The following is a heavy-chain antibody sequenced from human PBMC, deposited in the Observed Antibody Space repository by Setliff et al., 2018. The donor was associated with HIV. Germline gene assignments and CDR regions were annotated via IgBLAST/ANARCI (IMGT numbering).Heavy chain of an antibody. CDR3: ARERRWLQDYYYYIDV. D-gene: IGHD5-18*01. CDR2: IFINGQT. CDR1: GGSLNSYY. J-gene: IGHJ6*03. Sequence: SETLSLTCSVSGGSLNSYYWSLIRQSGGQELEWIGRIFINGQTNYNPSLKSRLTMSVDKSKNQFSLRLKSVTAADSAVYYCARERRWLQDYYYYIDVWGNGTTVTVSS. V-gene: IGHV4-4*07.